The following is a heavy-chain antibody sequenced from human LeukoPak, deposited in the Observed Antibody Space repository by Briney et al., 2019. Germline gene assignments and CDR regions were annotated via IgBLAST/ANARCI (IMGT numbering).Heavy chain of an antibody. V-gene: IGHV1-18*01. J-gene: IGHJ4*02. Sequence: ASVKVSCKASGYTFTSYGISWVRQAPGQGLEWMGWISAYNGNTNYAQKLQGRVTMTTDTFTSTAYMELRSLRSDDTAVYYCARSRKMYSSGWLPIDYWGQGTLVTVSS. CDR3: ARSRKMYSSGWLPIDY. CDR2: ISAYNGNT. CDR1: GYTFTSYG. D-gene: IGHD6-19*01.